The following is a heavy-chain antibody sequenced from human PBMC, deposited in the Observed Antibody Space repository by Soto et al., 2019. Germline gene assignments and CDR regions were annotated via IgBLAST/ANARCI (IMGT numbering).Heavy chain of an antibody. J-gene: IGHJ4*02. V-gene: IGHV3-30*18. Sequence: QVQLVESGGGVVQPGKSLRLSCAVSGFTLSSYGIHWVRQAPGKGLEWVAFMSYDGNKKSYADSVKGRFTISRDNSKNTLYLQMDSLRAEDTAMYYCAKGLSVIQEWIIDGHWGQGTQVPVSS. CDR1: GFTLSSYG. CDR2: MSYDGNKK. D-gene: IGHD5-18*01. CDR3: AKGLSVIQEWIIDGH.